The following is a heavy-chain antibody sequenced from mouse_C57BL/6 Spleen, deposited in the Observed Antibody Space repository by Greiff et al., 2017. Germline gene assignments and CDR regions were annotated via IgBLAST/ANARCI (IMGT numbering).Heavy chain of an antibody. CDR3: ARRTTQIYGGYYSYWYFDV. Sequence: QVQLQQSGAELARPGASVKLSCKASGYTFTSYGISWVKQRTGQGLEWIGEIYPRSGNTYYNEKFKGKATLTADKSSSTAYMELRSLTSEDSAVYFCARRTTQIYGGYYSYWYFDVWGTGTTVTVSS. V-gene: IGHV1-81*01. D-gene: IGHD2-3*01. J-gene: IGHJ1*03. CDR2: IYPRSGNT. CDR1: GYTFTSYG.